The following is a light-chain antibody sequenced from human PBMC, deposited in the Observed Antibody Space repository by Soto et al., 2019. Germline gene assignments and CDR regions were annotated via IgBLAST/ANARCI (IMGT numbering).Light chain of an antibody. CDR3: TSYPTSSTYV. Sequence: QSALTQPASVSGSPGQSITISCTGTSSDVGDYNYVSWYQQHPGKAPKLMIYDVTNRPSGVSNRFSGSKSGNTASLTISGLQAEDEADYYCTSYPTSSTYVFGTGTKLTVL. J-gene: IGLJ1*01. V-gene: IGLV2-14*01. CDR1: SSDVGDYNY. CDR2: DVT.